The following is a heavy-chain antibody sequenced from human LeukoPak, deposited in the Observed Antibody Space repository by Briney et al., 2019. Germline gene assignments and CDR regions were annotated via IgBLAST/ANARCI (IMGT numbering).Heavy chain of an antibody. CDR3: AKEGGGSYPRAYFFDY. J-gene: IGHJ4*02. CDR2: ISGSGGST. D-gene: IGHD1-26*01. V-gene: IGHV3-23*01. CDR1: GFIFSSYA. Sequence: GGSLRLSCAASGFIFSSYAMSWVRQAPGMGLEWVSGISGSGGSTYYADSAKGRFTISRDNSKNTLYLQMSSLRAEDTAVYYCAKEGGGSYPRAYFFDYWGQGTLVAVSS.